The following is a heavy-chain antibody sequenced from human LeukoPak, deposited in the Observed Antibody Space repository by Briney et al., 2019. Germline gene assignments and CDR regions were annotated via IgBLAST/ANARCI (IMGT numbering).Heavy chain of an antibody. CDR3: ARRVQNYFDY. J-gene: IGHJ4*02. V-gene: IGHV3-33*01. CDR1: GFTFSSYG. CDR2: IWYDGSNK. Sequence: GGALRLSCATSGFTFSSYGMHWGRQAPGKGLEWVAVIWYDGSNKYYADSVKGRFTISRDNSKNTLYLQMNSLRAEDTAVYYCARRVQNYFDYWGQGTLVTVSS.